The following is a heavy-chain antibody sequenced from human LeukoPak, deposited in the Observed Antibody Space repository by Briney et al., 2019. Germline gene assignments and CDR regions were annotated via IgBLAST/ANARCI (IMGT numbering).Heavy chain of an antibody. V-gene: IGHV3-7*02. CDR2: IKQDGSEK. CDR3: ASYYSSGLAVDDY. J-gene: IGHJ4*02. Sequence: GGSLRLSCVASGFTFSSYWMSWVRQAPGKGLEWVANIKQDGSEKYYVDSVKGRFTISRDNAKNSLYLQMNSLRAEDTAVYYCASYYSSGLAVDDYWGQGTLVTVSS. D-gene: IGHD6-19*01. CDR1: GFTFSSYW.